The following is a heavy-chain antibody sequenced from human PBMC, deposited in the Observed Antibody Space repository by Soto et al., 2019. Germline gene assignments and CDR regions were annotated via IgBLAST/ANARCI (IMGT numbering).Heavy chain of an antibody. V-gene: IGHV4-31*03. CDR1: GGSISSGGYY. CDR2: IYNSGST. Sequence: SETLSLTCTVSGGSISSGGYYWSWIRQHPGKGLEWIGYIYNSGSTYYNPSLKSRVTISVDTSKNQFSLKLSSVTAADTAVYFCQMSRVRRRRHENYYYGMDVWGQGTTVTVSS. CDR3: QMSRVRRRRHENYYYGMDV. J-gene: IGHJ6*02. D-gene: IGHD1-1*01.